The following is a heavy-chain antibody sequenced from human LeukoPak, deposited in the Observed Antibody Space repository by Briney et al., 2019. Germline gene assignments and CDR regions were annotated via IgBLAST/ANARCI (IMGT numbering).Heavy chain of an antibody. J-gene: IGHJ3*02. CDR2: INWNGGSR. Sequence: GGSLRLSCAASGFTSDDYAMSWVRQAPGKGLEWVSGINWNGGSRGYADSVKGRFTISRDNAKTSLYLQMNSLRAEDTALYYCARVSVAGYDVFDIWGQGTMVTVSS. D-gene: IGHD6-19*01. CDR1: GFTSDDYA. CDR3: ARVSVAGYDVFDI. V-gene: IGHV3-20*04.